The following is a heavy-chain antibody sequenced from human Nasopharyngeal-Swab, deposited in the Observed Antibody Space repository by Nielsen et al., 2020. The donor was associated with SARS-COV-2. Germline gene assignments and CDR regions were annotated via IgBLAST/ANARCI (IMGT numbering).Heavy chain of an antibody. CDR1: GFTFSSYS. Sequence: GESLKISCAASGFTFSSYSMNWVRQAPGKGLEWVSSISSSSNYIYYADSVKGRFTISRDNSKNTLYLQMNSLRAEDTAVYYCAKGPGVSSSSVSGLRRDYWGQGTLVTVSS. CDR2: ISSSSNYI. J-gene: IGHJ4*02. CDR3: AKGPGVSSSSVSGLRRDY. D-gene: IGHD6-6*01. V-gene: IGHV3-21*04.